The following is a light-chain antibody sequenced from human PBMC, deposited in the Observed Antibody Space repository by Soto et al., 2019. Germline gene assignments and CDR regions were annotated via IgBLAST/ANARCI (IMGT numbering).Light chain of an antibody. CDR1: SSDVGGFNY. CDR2: DVS. CDR3: SSYTSSSTYV. J-gene: IGLJ1*01. Sequence: QPASVSGSPGQSITISCTGTSSDVGGFNYVSWYQQHPGKAPKLMIYDVSNRPSGVSNRFSGSKSGNTASLTISGLQAEDEADYYCSSYTSSSTYVFGTGTKLTVL. V-gene: IGLV2-14*01.